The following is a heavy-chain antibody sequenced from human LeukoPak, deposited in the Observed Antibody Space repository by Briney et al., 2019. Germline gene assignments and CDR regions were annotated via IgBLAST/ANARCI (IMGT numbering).Heavy chain of an antibody. Sequence: GGSLRLSCAASGFTFSSYWMSWVRQAPGKGLEWVANIKQDGSEKYYVDSVKGRFTTSRDNAKNSLYLQMNSLRAEGTAVYYCARELEIPYYYYMDVWGKGTTVTVSS. CDR3: ARELEIPYYYYMDV. V-gene: IGHV3-7*01. D-gene: IGHD1-1*01. CDR2: IKQDGSEK. J-gene: IGHJ6*03. CDR1: GFTFSSYW.